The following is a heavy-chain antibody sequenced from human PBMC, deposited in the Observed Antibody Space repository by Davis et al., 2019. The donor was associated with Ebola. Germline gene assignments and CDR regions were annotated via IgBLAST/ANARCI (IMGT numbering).Heavy chain of an antibody. CDR3: ARMYARPTTSSFDP. CDR1: GASMKTNSYY. Sequence: PSETLSLTCTVSGASMKTNSYYWAWIRQPHGKELEWVGNVFHSGRTSYNPSLSSRVTISADTSKNQFLLSLSPATDSDTAIYFCARMYARPTTSSFDPWGQGTLVTVSS. D-gene: IGHD2-8*01. CDR2: VFHSGRT. V-gene: IGHV4-39*01. J-gene: IGHJ5*02.